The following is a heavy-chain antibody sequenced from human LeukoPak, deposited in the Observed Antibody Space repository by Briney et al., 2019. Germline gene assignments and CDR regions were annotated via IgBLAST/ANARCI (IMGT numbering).Heavy chain of an antibody. CDR2: IIPILGIA. J-gene: IGHJ3*02. V-gene: IGHV1-69*04. CDR3: ARDGSEIDYSSLDAFDI. Sequence: ASVKVSCKASGGTFSSYAISWVRQAPGQGLEWMGRIIPILGIANYAQKFQGRVTITADKSTSTAYMELSSLRSEDTAVYYCARDGSEIDYSSLDAFDIWGQGTMVTVSS. CDR1: GGTFSSYA. D-gene: IGHD6-6*01.